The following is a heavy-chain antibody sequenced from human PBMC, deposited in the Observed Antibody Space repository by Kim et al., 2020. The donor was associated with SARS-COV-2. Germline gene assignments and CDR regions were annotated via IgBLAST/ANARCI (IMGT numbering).Heavy chain of an antibody. Sequence: ASVKVSCKASGYTFTSYAMHWVRQAPGQRLEWMGWINAGNGNTKYSQKFQGRVTITRDTSASTAYMELSSLRSEDTAVYYCARDSGSGWYDLRWFDYWGQGTLVTVSS. V-gene: IGHV1-3*01. J-gene: IGHJ4*02. D-gene: IGHD6-19*01. CDR2: INAGNGNT. CDR1: GYTFTSYA. CDR3: ARDSGSGWYDLRWFDY.